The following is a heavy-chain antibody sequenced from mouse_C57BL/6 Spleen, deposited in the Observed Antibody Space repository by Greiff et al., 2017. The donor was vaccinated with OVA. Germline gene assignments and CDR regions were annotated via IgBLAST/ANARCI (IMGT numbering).Heavy chain of an antibody. Sequence: VQLQQSGPELVKPGASVKISCKASGYTFTDYYMNWVKQSHGKSLEWIGDINPNNGGTSYNQKFKGKATLTVDKSSSTAYMGLRSLTSEDSAVYYCATPSFYGAWFAYWGQGTLVTVSA. CDR1: GYTFTDYY. D-gene: IGHD1-1*01. V-gene: IGHV1-26*01. CDR2: INPNNGGT. CDR3: ATPSFYGAWFAY. J-gene: IGHJ3*01.